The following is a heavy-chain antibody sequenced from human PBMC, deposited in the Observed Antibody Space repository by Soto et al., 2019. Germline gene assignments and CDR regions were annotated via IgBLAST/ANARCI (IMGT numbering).Heavy chain of an antibody. CDR2: ISADNRYT. CDR1: GYTFTSYG. V-gene: IGHV1-18*01. J-gene: IGHJ5*02. CDR3: ARDHDCDYSNCFDP. Sequence: QVQLVQSGAEVKKPGASVKVSCKASGYTFTSYGFSWVRQAPGQGLEWMGWISADNRYTSYAQKLQGRVTMTTHTSTSSDYTYLTSLTSHFTAVYYCARDHDCDYSNCFDPWGQGTLVTVSS. D-gene: IGHD4-17*01.